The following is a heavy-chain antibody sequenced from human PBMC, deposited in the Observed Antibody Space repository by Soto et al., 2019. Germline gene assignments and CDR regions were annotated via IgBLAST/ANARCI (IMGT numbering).Heavy chain of an antibody. CDR3: ARDLRSDYGDLDWFDP. J-gene: IGHJ5*02. D-gene: IGHD4-17*01. CDR2: LYYSGST. V-gene: IGHV4-31*03. CDR1: GGSISSGGYY. Sequence: QVQLQESGPGLVKPSQTLSLTCTVSGGSISSGGYYWSWIRQHPGKGLEWIGYLYYSGSTYYNPSLKGRVTISVDTSKKQFSLKLSSVTAADTAVYYCARDLRSDYGDLDWFDPWGQGTLVTVSS.